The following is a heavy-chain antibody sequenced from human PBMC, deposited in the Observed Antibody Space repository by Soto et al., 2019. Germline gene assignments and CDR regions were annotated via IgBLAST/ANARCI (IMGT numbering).Heavy chain of an antibody. Sequence: QVHLVQSGGEVKKPGASVKVSCKASGYTFTSHGISWVRQAPGHGLEWMGWISAHNGDKNYAQKRQGRVTVTTDTPTNTAYMELRGLISEDTAVYYCARMVRGSNIDYYYYMDGWGKGTTVTVSS. D-gene: IGHD3-10*01. J-gene: IGHJ6*03. CDR1: GYTFTSHG. CDR3: ARMVRGSNIDYYYYMDG. V-gene: IGHV1-18*01. CDR2: ISAHNGDK.